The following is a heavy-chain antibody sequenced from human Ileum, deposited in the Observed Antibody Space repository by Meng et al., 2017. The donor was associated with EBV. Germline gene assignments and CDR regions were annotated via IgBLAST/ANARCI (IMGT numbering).Heavy chain of an antibody. D-gene: IGHD2-15*01. V-gene: IGHV4-59*08. CDR2: IYYSGST. J-gene: IGHJ4*02. CDR3: ARGGWSLDY. CDR1: GGSISSYY. Sequence: QAQLQESGPGLVKPSETLSLPCTVSGGSISSYYWSSIRQPPGKGLEWIGYIYYSGSTNYNPSLKSRVTISVDTSKNQFSLNLSSVTAADTAVYYCARGGWSLDYWGQGTLVTVSS.